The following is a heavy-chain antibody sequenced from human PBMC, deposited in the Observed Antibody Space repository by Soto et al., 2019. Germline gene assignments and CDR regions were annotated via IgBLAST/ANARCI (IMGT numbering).Heavy chain of an antibody. CDR1: GYTFTSSY. D-gene: IGHD2-15*01. CDR2: INPNGGST. V-gene: IGHV1-46*03. Sequence: QVQLVQSGAEVKRPGASVKLSCKASGYTFTSSYIHWVRQAPGQGLEWMAIINPNGGSTNYAQKFQGRVTMTRDTSTTTVYMELSSLTSEDTAVYYCARSLIEGDYWGQGTLVTVSS. J-gene: IGHJ4*02. CDR3: ARSLIEGDY.